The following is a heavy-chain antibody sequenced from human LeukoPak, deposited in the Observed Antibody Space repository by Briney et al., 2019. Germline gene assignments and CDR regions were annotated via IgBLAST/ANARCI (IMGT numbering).Heavy chain of an antibody. CDR3: ARSTVTLIDY. CDR1: GYTFTSYY. D-gene: IGHD4-17*01. CDR2: INPSGGST. V-gene: IGHV1-46*01. Sequence: ASVKVSCKASGYTFTSYYMHWVRQAPGQGLEGMGIINPSGGSTIYAQKFQGRVTMTRDTSTSTVYMELSSLRSEDTAVYYCARSTVTLIDYWGQGTLVTVSS. J-gene: IGHJ4*02.